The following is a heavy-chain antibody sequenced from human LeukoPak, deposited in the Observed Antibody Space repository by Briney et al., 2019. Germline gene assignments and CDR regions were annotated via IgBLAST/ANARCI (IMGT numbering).Heavy chain of an antibody. Sequence: ASVKVSCKTSGYTFTTYGISWVRQAPGQGLEWMGWISGHKGNTIYAQKLRGRVTMTTDTSTTTAYMDLRSLRPDDTAVYYCARDHVPRGDRYNYYEYWGQGTLVTVSS. D-gene: IGHD5-24*01. CDR1: GYTFTTYG. V-gene: IGHV1-18*01. CDR3: ARDHVPRGDRYNYYEY. CDR2: ISGHKGNT. J-gene: IGHJ4*02.